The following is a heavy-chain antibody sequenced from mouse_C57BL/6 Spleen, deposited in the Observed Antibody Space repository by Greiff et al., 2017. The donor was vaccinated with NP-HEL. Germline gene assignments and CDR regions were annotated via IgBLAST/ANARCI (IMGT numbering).Heavy chain of an antibody. CDR1: GYAFSSSW. Sequence: VQLQQSGPELVKPGASVKISCKASGYAFSSSWMNWVKQRPGKGLEWIGRIYPGDGDTNYNGKFKGKATLTADKSSSTAYMQLSSLTSEDSAVYFCARRDSSGYVGAMDYWGQGTSVTVSS. CDR3: ARRDSSGYVGAMDY. V-gene: IGHV1-82*01. J-gene: IGHJ4*01. CDR2: IYPGDGDT. D-gene: IGHD3-2*02.